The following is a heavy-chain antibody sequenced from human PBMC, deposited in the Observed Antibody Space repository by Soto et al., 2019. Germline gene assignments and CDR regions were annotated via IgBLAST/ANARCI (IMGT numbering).Heavy chain of an antibody. CDR1: GGSISSYY. V-gene: IGHV4-4*07. CDR3: ARDGSGSYYRPPSDYCGMDV. D-gene: IGHD3-10*01. CDR2: IYTSGST. Sequence: SETLSLTCTVSGGSISSYYWSWIRQPAGKGLEWIGRIYTSGSTNYNPSLKSRVTMSVDTSKNQYSIKLSSVTAADTAVYYCARDGSGSYYRPPSDYCGMDVWGQGTTVTVSS. J-gene: IGHJ6*02.